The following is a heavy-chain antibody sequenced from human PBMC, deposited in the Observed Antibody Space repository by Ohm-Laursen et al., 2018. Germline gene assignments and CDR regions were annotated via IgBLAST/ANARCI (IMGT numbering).Heavy chain of an antibody. V-gene: IGHV4-59*12. Sequence: GTLSLTCIVSDAAFRRDYWTWIRQFPGREMEWIGYIHYDGRTVYNPSLRSRLTMSIDTSKKQFSLRLTSATAADTAIYYCARLPDHSGWPFDYWGHGTLVTVS. CDR3: ARLPDHSGWPFDY. CDR2: IHYDGRT. CDR1: DAAFRRDY. J-gene: IGHJ4*01. D-gene: IGHD6-19*01.